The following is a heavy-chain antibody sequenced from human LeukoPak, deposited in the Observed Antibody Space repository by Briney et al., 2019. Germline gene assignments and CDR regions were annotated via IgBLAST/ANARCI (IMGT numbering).Heavy chain of an antibody. CDR2: ISDDGNNR. CDR1: GFTFSSYA. V-gene: IGHV3-30*04. Sequence: GGSLRLSCAASGFTFSSYAMHWVRQAPGKGLEWVAVISDDGNNRYYLDSVKGRFTMSRDNSNNTLYLGIDSLKTEDTAVYYCARARTSWHGASIDFWGQGISVIVSS. CDR3: ARARTSWHGASIDF. D-gene: IGHD2-2*01. J-gene: IGHJ4*02.